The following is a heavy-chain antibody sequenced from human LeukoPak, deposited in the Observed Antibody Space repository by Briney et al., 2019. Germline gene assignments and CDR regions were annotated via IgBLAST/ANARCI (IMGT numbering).Heavy chain of an antibody. Sequence: PSETLSLTCAVYGGSFSDCYWSWIRQPPGKGLEWIGEINHSGSTNYNPSLKSRVTISVDTSKNQFSLKLSSVTAADTAVYYCAGSIAARLDYWGQGTLVTVSS. CDR1: GGSFSDCY. D-gene: IGHD6-6*01. J-gene: IGHJ4*02. V-gene: IGHV4-34*01. CDR3: AGSIAARLDY. CDR2: INHSGST.